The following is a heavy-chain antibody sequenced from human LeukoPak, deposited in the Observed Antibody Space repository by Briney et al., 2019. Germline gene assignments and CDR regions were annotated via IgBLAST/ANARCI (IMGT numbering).Heavy chain of an antibody. D-gene: IGHD3-22*01. V-gene: IGHV3-30*04. CDR3: ARGGQYDTSGYYPSDY. Sequence: GGSLRLSCAASGFTFSSYAMHWVRQAPGKGLEWVAVISYDGSNKYYADSVKGRFTISRDNSKNTLFLQMNSLRAEDTAVYYCARGGQYDTSGYYPSDYWGQGTLVTVSS. CDR1: GFTFSSYA. J-gene: IGHJ4*02. CDR2: ISYDGSNK.